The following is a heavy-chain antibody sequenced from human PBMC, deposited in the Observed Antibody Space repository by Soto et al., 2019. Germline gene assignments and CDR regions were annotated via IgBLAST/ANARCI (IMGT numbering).Heavy chain of an antibody. D-gene: IGHD2-2*01. CDR1: GYSISSSNW. CDR2: IYYSGTT. Sequence: SETLSLTCAVSGYSISSSNWCGWIRQPPGKGLEWIGYIYYSGTTYYNPSLKSRVTISEDTSKNQFSLKLSSVTAADTAVFYCARLIHCKTTSCYFDYWGQGTLVTVSS. CDR3: ARLIHCKTTSCYFDY. V-gene: IGHV4-28*01. J-gene: IGHJ4*02.